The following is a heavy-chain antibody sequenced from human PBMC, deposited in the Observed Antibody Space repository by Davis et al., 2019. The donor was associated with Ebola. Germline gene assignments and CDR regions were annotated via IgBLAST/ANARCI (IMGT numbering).Heavy chain of an antibody. J-gene: IGHJ3*02. CDR3: ARDLYYYDSSGYHRGAFDI. CDR1: GGSISGYY. V-gene: IGHV4-59*01. CDR2: IYYSGST. Sequence: MPGGSLRLSCTVSGGSISGYYWSWIRQPPGKGLEWIGYIYYSGSTNYNPSLKSRVTISVDTSKNQFSLKLSSVTAADTAVYYCARDLYYYDSSGYHRGAFDIWGQGTMVTVSS. D-gene: IGHD3-22*01.